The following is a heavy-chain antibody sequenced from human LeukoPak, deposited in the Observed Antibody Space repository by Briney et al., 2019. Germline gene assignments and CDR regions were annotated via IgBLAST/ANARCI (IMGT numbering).Heavy chain of an antibody. CDR3: AKGSDYGDYIFNC. Sequence: PGGSLRLSCAASGITFSSYAMSCVRQAPGKGLEWVSGISGAGTTTYYADSVKGRFTISRDNSENTLSLQMNSLRAEDTAVYYCAKGSDYGDYIFNCWGQGTQVTVSS. CDR1: GITFSSYA. D-gene: IGHD4-17*01. J-gene: IGHJ4*02. CDR2: ISGAGTTT. V-gene: IGHV3-23*01.